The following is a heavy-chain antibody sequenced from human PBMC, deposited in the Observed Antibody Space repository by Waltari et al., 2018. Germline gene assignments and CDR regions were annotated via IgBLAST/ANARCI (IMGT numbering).Heavy chain of an antibody. D-gene: IGHD3-22*01. CDR2: IVVGRGNT. Sequence: QMQLVQSGPEVKKPGTSVKVSCKASGFTFTSSAMQWVRQARGQRLEWIGWIVVGRGNTNYAQKFQERGTITRDMSTSTAYMELGSLRSEDTAVYYCAATYYYDSSGSTIDYWGQGTLVTVSS. J-gene: IGHJ4*02. V-gene: IGHV1-58*02. CDR3: AATYYYDSSGSTIDY. CDR1: GFTFTSSA.